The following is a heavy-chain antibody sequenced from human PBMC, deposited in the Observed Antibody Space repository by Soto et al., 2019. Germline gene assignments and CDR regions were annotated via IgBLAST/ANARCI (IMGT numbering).Heavy chain of an antibody. CDR1: GYSFTSYW. V-gene: IGHV5-51*01. CDR3: ARIDRSGYHLVDY. Sequence: PGESLKISCKGSGYSFTSYWIGWVRQMPGKGLEWMGTIYPGDSETTYSPSFQGQVTISADKSIRTAHLQWTSLKASDTAMYYCARIDRSGYHLVDYWGQGTLVTVSS. J-gene: IGHJ4*02. D-gene: IGHD3-22*01. CDR2: IYPGDSET.